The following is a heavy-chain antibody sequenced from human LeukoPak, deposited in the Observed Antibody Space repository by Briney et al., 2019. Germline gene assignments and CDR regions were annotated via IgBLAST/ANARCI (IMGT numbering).Heavy chain of an antibody. D-gene: IGHD5-18*01. J-gene: IGHJ3*02. CDR3: ARGERGYSYGFDAFDI. Sequence: PSETLSLTCTVSGGSLSSSSYYWGWLRQPPGTGLEWIGSIYYSGSTYYNPSLKSRVTMSVDTSKNQFSLKLSSVTAADTAVYYCARGERGYSYGFDAFDIWGQGTMVTVSS. V-gene: IGHV4-39*07. CDR2: IYYSGST. CDR1: GGSLSSSSYY.